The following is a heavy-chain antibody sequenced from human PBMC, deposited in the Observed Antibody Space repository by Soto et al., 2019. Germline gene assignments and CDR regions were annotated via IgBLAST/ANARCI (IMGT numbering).Heavy chain of an antibody. D-gene: IGHD3-10*01. CDR2: IFPIFGTA. CDR1: GGTFNSHA. V-gene: IGHV1-69*01. J-gene: IGHJ4*02. Sequence: QVHLVQSGAEVKKPGSSVKVSCKASGGTFNSHAFNWVRQAPGQGLEWMGGIFPIFGTANYAQKFQGRVMITADESTRTVYWERSSLRSEDTSVYYCARDLEFRDGNRAHLDYWGQGTLVTVSS. CDR3: ARDLEFRDGNRAHLDY.